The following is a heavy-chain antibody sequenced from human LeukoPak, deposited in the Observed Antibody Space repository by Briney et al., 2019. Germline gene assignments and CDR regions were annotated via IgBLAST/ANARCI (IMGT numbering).Heavy chain of an antibody. CDR3: ARDIYSKSGDDY. CDR2: IHSDGSST. Sequence: GGSLRLSCVASGFTFSTYWMHWVRQALEKGLVWVARIHSDGSSTTYADSVKGRFTISRDNAKNTLYLQMNSLRAEDTAVYYCARDIYSKSGDDYWGQGTLVTVSS. CDR1: GFTFSTYW. V-gene: IGHV3-74*01. D-gene: IGHD6-13*01. J-gene: IGHJ4*02.